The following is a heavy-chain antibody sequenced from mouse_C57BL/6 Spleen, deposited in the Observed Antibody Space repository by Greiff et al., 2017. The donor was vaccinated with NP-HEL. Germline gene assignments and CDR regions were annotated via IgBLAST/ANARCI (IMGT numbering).Heavy chain of an antibody. D-gene: IGHD1-1*01. CDR1: GFNIKDDY. V-gene: IGHV14-4*01. CDR2: IDPENGDT. Sequence: VQLQQSGAELVRPGASVKLSCTASGFNIKDDYMHWVKQRPEQGLEWIGWIDPENGDTKYASKFQGKATITADTSSNTAYLQLSSLTSEDTAVYYCTTGGSGTWFAYWGQGTLVTVSA. CDR3: TTGGSGTWFAY. J-gene: IGHJ3*01.